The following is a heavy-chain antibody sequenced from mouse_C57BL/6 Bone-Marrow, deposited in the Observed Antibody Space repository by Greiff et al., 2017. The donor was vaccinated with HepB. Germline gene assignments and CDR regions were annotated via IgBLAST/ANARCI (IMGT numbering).Heavy chain of an antibody. V-gene: IGHV1-63*01. CDR1: GYTFTNYW. J-gene: IGHJ1*03. CDR2: IYPGGGYT. Sequence: QVQLQQSGAELVRPGTSVKMSCKASGYTFTNYWIGWAKQRPGHGLEWIGDIYPGGGYTNYNEKFKGKATLTADESSSTAYMQFSSLISEDSAIYYCARTYYSKDWYFDVWGTGTTVTVSS. D-gene: IGHD2-5*01. CDR3: ARTYYSKDWYFDV.